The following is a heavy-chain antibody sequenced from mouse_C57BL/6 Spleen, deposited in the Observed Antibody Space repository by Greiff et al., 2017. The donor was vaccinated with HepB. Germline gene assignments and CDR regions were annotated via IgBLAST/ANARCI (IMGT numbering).Heavy chain of an antibody. CDR3: ARLRLGDGSAMDY. J-gene: IGHJ4*01. CDR2: INPSTGGT. CDR1: GYSFTGYY. Sequence: EVQLQQSGPELVKPGASVKISCKASGYSFTGYYMNWVKQSPEKSLEWIGEINPSTGGTTYNQKFKAKATLTVDKSSSTAYMQLKSLTSEDSAVYYCARLRLGDGSAMDYWGQGTSVTVSS. V-gene: IGHV1-42*01. D-gene: IGHD1-1*01.